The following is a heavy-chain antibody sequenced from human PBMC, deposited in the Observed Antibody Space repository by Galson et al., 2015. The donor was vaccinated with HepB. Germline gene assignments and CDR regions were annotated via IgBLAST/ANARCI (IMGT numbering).Heavy chain of an antibody. V-gene: IGHV1-18*04. D-gene: IGHD5-18*01. CDR3: ARTPLDTALVMVDY. CDR1: GYTFTSYG. J-gene: IGHJ4*02. CDR2: ISAFSGNT. Sequence: SVKVSCKASGYTFTSYGITWVRQAPGQGLEWMGWISAFSGNTKYAQKFQARVTMTTDTSTSTAYMELKSLRSDDTAVYYCARTPLDTALVMVDYWGQGTLVTVSS.